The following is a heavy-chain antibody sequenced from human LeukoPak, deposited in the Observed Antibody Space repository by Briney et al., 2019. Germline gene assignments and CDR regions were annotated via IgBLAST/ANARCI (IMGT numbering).Heavy chain of an antibody. CDR2: IDGGGGRT. Sequence: PGGSLRLSCTASGFAFSSYAMSWVRLAPGVGLEWVSAIDGGGGRTWHADSVRGRFTISRDNSKNTLFMQMNSLRAEDTAVYYCAKDFYDSSGSRYDYWGQGTLVTVSS. CDR3: AKDFYDSSGSRYDY. V-gene: IGHV3-23*01. D-gene: IGHD3-22*01. J-gene: IGHJ4*02. CDR1: GFAFSSYA.